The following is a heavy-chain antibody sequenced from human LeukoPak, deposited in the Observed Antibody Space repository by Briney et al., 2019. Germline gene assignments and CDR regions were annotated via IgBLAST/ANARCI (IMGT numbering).Heavy chain of an antibody. CDR3: AKIVWNTYVYFDY. CDR2: FYSGGKT. D-gene: IGHD2/OR15-2a*01. V-gene: IGHV3-53*01. CDR1: GFTVSSSY. J-gene: IGHJ4*02. Sequence: GGSLRLSCAASGFTVSSSYMSWVRQAPGKGLEWVSVFYSGGKTYYTDSVKGRFTISRDNSKNTLYLQMNSLRAEDTALYYCAKIVWNTYVYFDYWGQGTLVTVSS.